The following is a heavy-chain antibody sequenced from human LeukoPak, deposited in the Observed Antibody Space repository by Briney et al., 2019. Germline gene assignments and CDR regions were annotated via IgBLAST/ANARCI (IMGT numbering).Heavy chain of an antibody. V-gene: IGHV5-51*01. CDR3: ARQKELRYFDWLVYYGMDV. J-gene: IGHJ6*02. Sequence: GESLKISCKGSGYSFTSYWIGWVRQMPGKGLEWMGTIYPGDSDTRYSPSFQGQVTISADKSISTAYLQWSSLKASDTAMYYCARQKELRYFDWLVYYGMDVWGQGTTVTVSS. D-gene: IGHD3-9*01. CDR1: GYSFTSYW. CDR2: IYPGDSDT.